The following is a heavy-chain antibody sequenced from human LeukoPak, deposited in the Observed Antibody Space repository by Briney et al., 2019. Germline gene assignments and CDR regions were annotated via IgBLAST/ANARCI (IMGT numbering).Heavy chain of an antibody. Sequence: GGSLRLSCAASGFTFSNYAMSWVRQAPGKGLEWVSAISGRGGSTYYAHSVKGRFTISRDTSKNTLYLQLNSLRAEDTAVYYCAHRYTFWGQGTLVTVSS. CDR3: AHRYTF. J-gene: IGHJ4*02. V-gene: IGHV3-23*01. CDR2: ISGRGGST. CDR1: GFTFSNYA. D-gene: IGHD5-12*01.